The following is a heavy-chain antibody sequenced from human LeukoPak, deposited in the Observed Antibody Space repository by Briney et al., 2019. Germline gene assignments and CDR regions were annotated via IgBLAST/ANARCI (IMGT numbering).Heavy chain of an antibody. Sequence: GGSLRLSCAASGFTFSSYSMSWVRQAPGKGLEWVSSISSSSLYIYYADSVKGRFTISRDNAKNSLFLQMNSLRAEDTAVYYCAREGDGYNSPIDYWGQGTLVTVSS. CDR2: ISSSSLYI. CDR3: AREGDGYNSPIDY. V-gene: IGHV3-21*01. CDR1: GFTFSSYS. J-gene: IGHJ4*02. D-gene: IGHD5-24*01.